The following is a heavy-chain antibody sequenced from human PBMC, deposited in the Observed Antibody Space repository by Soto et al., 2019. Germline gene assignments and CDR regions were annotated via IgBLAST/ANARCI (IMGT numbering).Heavy chain of an antibody. CDR1: GFTFSSYS. V-gene: IGHV3-48*02. CDR2: ISSSSSTI. CDR3: ARPEYSSSSYGMDV. J-gene: IGHJ6*02. D-gene: IGHD6-6*01. Sequence: SLRLSCAASGFTFSSYSMNWVRQAPGKGLEWVSYISSSSSTIYYADSVKGRFTISRDNAKNSLYLQMNSLRDEDTAVYYCARPEYSSSSYGMDVWGQGTTVTVSS.